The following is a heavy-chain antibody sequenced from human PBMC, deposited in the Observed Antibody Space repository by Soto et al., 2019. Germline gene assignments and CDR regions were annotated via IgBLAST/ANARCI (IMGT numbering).Heavy chain of an antibody. V-gene: IGHV3-21*01. D-gene: IGHD2-8*01. J-gene: IGHJ5*02. CDR1: GFTFSSYS. CDR3: ARDSCTNGVCWGWFDP. CDR2: ISSSSSYI. Sequence: GGSLRLSCAASGFTFSSYSMNWVRQAPGKGLEWVSSISSSSSYIYYADSVKGRFTISRDNAKNSRYLQMNSLRAEDTAVYYCARDSCTNGVCWGWFDPWGQGTLVTVSS.